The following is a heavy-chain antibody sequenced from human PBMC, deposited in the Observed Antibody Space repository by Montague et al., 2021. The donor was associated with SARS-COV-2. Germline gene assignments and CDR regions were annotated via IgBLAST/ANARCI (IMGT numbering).Heavy chain of an antibody. Sequence: PALVKPTQTLTLPCTFSGFSLSTSGMCVSWIRQPPGKALEWLALIDWDDDKYYSTSLKTRLTISKDTSENQVVLTMTNMDPVDTATYYCARINSDPLDYYYYGMDVWGQGTTVTVSS. CDR2: IDWDDDK. CDR1: GFSLSTSGMC. CDR3: ARINSDPLDYYYYGMDV. D-gene: IGHD1-1*01. J-gene: IGHJ6*02. V-gene: IGHV2-70*01.